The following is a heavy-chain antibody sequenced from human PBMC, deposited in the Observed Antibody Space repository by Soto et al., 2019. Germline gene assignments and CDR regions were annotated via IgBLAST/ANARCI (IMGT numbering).Heavy chain of an antibody. CDR1: GYRFTDYH. CDR2: INHKSGGT. J-gene: IGHJ6*02. V-gene: IGHV1-2*04. Sequence: SVKVSCKASGYRFTDYHIHWVRQASGQGLEWLGRINHKSGGTITAQKFEGLVTMTRDRCISTVYMELTRLRSDETAVYFCARGHSTDCSNGVCSFFYNHEMDVWRQETTDTVSS. CDR3: ARGHSTDCSNGVCSFFYNHEMDV. D-gene: IGHD2-8*01.